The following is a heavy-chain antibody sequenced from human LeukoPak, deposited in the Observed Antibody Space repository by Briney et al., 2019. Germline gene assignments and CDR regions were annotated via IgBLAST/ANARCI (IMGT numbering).Heavy chain of an antibody. CDR1: GDSFSSNIAA. Sequence: SQTLSLTCAISGDSFSSNIAAWNWIRQSPSRGLEWLGRTYYRSKWYNDYAVSVRSRITIDPDTSKNQFFLQLNSVTPEDTAVYYCAKDCGTGPFACSHWGQGTLVTVSS. J-gene: IGHJ4*02. D-gene: IGHD2-15*01. CDR2: TYYRSKWYN. V-gene: IGHV6-1*01. CDR3: AKDCGTGPFACSH.